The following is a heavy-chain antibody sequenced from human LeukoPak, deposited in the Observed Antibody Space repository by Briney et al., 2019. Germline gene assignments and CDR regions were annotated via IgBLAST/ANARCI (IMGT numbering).Heavy chain of an antibody. Sequence: GGSLRLSCAASGFTFSSYGMHWVRQAPGKGLEWVAVISYDGSNKYYADSVKDRFTISRDNSKNTLYLQMNSLRAEDTAVYYCAKAPGVGAPDYWGQGTLVTVSS. CDR2: ISYDGSNK. J-gene: IGHJ4*02. D-gene: IGHD1-26*01. CDR3: AKAPGVGAPDY. V-gene: IGHV3-30*18. CDR1: GFTFSSYG.